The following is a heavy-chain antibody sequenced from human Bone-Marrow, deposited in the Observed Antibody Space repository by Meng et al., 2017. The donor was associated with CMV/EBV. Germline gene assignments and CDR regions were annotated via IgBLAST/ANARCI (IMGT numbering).Heavy chain of an antibody. J-gene: IGHJ4*02. D-gene: IGHD6-13*01. V-gene: IGHV4-34*01. CDR3: ARGRTAAGATTTTFDY. Sequence: QLLLQESGPGLVKPSETLSLTCAFYGGSFSGSYWSWGRQPPGKGLEWIGEINHSGSTNYNPSLKSRVTISVDTSKNQFSLKLSSVTAADTAVYYCARGRTAAGATTTTFDYWGQGTLVTVSS. CDR1: GGSFSGSY. CDR2: INHSGST.